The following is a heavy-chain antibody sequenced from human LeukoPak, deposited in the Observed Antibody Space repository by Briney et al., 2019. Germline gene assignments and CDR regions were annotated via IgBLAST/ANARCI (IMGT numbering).Heavy chain of an antibody. Sequence: SETLSLTCTVSGGSISSYYWSWIRQPPGKGLEWIGYIYFSGTTTNYSPSLQSRVTISIDLSKNQFSLKVRSVTAADTAVYYCATRSALDYYLDVWGKGTTVTVSS. D-gene: IGHD6-6*01. J-gene: IGHJ6*03. V-gene: IGHV4-59*01. CDR3: ATRSALDYYLDV. CDR1: GGSISSYY. CDR2: IYFSGTTT.